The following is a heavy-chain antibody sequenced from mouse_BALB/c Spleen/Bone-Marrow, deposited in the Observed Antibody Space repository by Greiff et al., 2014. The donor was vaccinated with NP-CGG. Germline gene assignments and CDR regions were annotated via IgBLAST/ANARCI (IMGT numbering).Heavy chain of an antibody. Sequence: ESGPELVKPGALVKISCRASGYTFTTYDINWVKQRPGQGLEWIGWISPGDGNTNYNEKFKDKATLTADKSSSTAYMQLSSLTSENSAVYFCARGGDYHYFDYWGQGTTLTVSS. D-gene: IGHD2-4*01. CDR1: GYTFTTYD. CDR2: ISPGDGNT. V-gene: IGHV1S56*01. J-gene: IGHJ2*01. CDR3: ARGGDYHYFDY.